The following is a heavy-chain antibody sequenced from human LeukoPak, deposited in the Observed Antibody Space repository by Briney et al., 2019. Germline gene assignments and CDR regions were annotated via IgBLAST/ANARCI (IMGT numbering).Heavy chain of an antibody. CDR2: VYYSGST. D-gene: IGHD4/OR15-4a*01. CDR3: ARRDYAAWFDP. J-gene: IGHJ5*02. V-gene: IGHV4-39*01. Sequence: KPSETLSLTCNVSVDSITSGAFYWAWIRQSPGKGLEWIGNVYYSGSTQYNPSLRGRVSISMDKTKNQFSINLNSVSVTDTAIYYCARRDYAAWFDPWGQGTLVTVSS. CDR1: VDSITSGAFY.